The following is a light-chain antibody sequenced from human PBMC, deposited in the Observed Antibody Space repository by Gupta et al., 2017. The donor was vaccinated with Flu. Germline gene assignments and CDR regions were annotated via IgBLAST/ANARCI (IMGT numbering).Light chain of an antibody. J-gene: IGLJ2*01. CDR3: NTRDSTDNYQEV. V-gene: IGLV3-19*01. CDR1: SLRKSY. CDR2: AKN. Sequence: TDRITCEGDSLRKSYASWYQQKHVQTPVRVIYAKNIRPTESPDRFSSSSSGNTASLTITGAQAEDEADYYCNTRDSTDNYQEVFGGGTKLTGL.